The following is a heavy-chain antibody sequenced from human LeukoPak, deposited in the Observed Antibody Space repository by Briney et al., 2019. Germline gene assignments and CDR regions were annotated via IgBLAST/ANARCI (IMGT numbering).Heavy chain of an antibody. CDR3: ARTSGDPFDY. CDR1: GFAVSSYA. D-gene: IGHD4-17*01. V-gene: IGHV3-7*01. CDR2: INEDGGEK. J-gene: IGHJ4*02. Sequence: GGSLRLSCAASGFAVSSYAMNWVRQAPGKGLEWVANINEDGGEKYYADSVKGRFIISRDNARNSLYVQMNNLRAEDTAVYYCARTSGDPFDYWGQGTLVAVSS.